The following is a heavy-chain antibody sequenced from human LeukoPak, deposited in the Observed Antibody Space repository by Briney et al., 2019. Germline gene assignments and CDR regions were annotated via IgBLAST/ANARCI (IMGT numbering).Heavy chain of an antibody. Sequence: FQGRVTITRDTSASTAYMELSSLRSEDTAVYYCAREGGPAELGYWGQGTLVTVSS. V-gene: IGHV1-3*01. CDR3: AREGGPAELGY. D-gene: IGHD1-26*01. J-gene: IGHJ4*02.